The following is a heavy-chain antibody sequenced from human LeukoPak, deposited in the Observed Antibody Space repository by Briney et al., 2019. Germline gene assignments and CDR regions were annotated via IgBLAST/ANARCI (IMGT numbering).Heavy chain of an antibody. CDR3: ARASEGYYDFWSGYYTPPFDY. J-gene: IGHJ4*02. V-gene: IGHV3-66*01. D-gene: IGHD3-3*01. CDR1: GFTVSSIY. CDR2: IYSGGST. Sequence: PGGSLRLSCAASGFTVSSIYMSWVRQAPGKGLEWGLVIYSGGSTYYADSVKGRFTNPRDNSKNTLDLQMNSLRAEDTAVYYCARASEGYYDFWSGYYTPPFDYWGQGTLVTVSS.